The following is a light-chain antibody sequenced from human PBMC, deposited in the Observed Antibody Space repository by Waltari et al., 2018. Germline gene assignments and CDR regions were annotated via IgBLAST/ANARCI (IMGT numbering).Light chain of an antibody. CDR2: EVS. CDR1: SSDVGSYNL. J-gene: IGLJ1*01. CDR3: CSYAGSLTPGV. Sequence: QSALTQPASVSGSPGQSITISCTGTSSDVGSYNLVSWYQQFPGKAPKLMIFEVSKRPSGVSNRFSGSKSGNTASLTISGLQTEDEADYYCCSYAGSLTPGVFGTGTRVTV. V-gene: IGLV2-23*02.